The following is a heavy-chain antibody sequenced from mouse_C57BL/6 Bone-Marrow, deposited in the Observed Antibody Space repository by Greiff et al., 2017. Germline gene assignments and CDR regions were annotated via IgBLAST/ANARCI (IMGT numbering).Heavy chain of an antibody. J-gene: IGHJ3*01. Sequence: QVQLQQPGAELVKPGASVKLSCKASGYTFTSYWMQWVKQRPGQGLEWIGEIDPSDSYTNYNQKFTGKATLTVDTSSSTAYMKLSSLTSEDSAVYYCARDGYYAWFAYWGQATLVTVSA. V-gene: IGHV1-50*01. CDR3: ARDGYYAWFAY. CDR2: IDPSDSYT. D-gene: IGHD2-3*01. CDR1: GYTFTSYW.